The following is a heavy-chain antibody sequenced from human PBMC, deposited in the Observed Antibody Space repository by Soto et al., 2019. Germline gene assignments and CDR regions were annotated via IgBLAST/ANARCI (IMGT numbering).Heavy chain of an antibody. Sequence: EEQLLESGGGFVQPGGSLRLSCAASGFTFSSHAMSWVRQAPGKGLQWVSAIRRSGDRTYYADSVKVRFTISRDNSKNTLYLQMNSLRAEDTAVYYCAKRQVAANSGAFDVWGQGTLVTVSS. CDR2: IRRSGDRT. CDR3: AKRQVAANSGAFDV. CDR1: GFTFSSHA. V-gene: IGHV3-23*01. J-gene: IGHJ3*01. D-gene: IGHD2-15*01.